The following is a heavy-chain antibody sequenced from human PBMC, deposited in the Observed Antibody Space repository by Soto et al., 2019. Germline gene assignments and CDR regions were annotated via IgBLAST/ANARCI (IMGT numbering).Heavy chain of an antibody. J-gene: IGHJ4*02. D-gene: IGHD3-22*01. CDR3: ARGWGYDSTDYYYAY. CDR1: GGSFNRHT. Sequence: QVQLVQSGAEVRKPGSSVRVSCKASGGSFNRHTISWVRQAPGQGLEWMGGIIPIFGTANHAQKFQGRVTIIADESTSTVYMGLSSLRSDDTAIYYCARGWGYDSTDYYYAYWGQGPLVIVSS. V-gene: IGHV1-69*01. CDR2: IIPIFGTA.